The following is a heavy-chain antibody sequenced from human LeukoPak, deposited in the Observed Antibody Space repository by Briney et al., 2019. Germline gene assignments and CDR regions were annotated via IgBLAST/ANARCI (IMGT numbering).Heavy chain of an antibody. V-gene: IGHV4-34*01. Sequence: PSETLSLTCAVYGGSFSGYYWSWIRQPPGKGLEWIGEINHSGSTNYNPSLKSRVTISVDTSKNQFSLKLSSVTAADTAVYYCARKASMYYDFWSGYSPLDYWGQGTLVTVSS. CDR3: ARKASMYYDFWSGYSPLDY. J-gene: IGHJ4*02. CDR2: INHSGST. D-gene: IGHD3-3*01. CDR1: GGSFSGYY.